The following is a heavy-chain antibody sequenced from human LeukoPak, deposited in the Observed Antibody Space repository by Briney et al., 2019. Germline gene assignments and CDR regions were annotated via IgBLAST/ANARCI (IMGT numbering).Heavy chain of an antibody. J-gene: IGHJ6*03. Sequence: SETLSLTCTVSGASISSYYWSWIRQPPGKGLEWIGYIYYSGSTYYNPSLKSRVTISVDTSKNQFSLKLSSVTAADTAVYYCARAGVDRYYYYYMDVWGKGTTVTVSS. CDR3: ARAGVDRYYYYYMDV. CDR2: IYYSGST. CDR1: GASISSYY. D-gene: IGHD2-15*01. V-gene: IGHV4-59*12.